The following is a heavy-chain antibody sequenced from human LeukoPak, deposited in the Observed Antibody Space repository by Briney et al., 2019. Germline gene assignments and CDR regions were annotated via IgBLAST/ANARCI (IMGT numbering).Heavy chain of an antibody. V-gene: IGHV4-38-2*02. Sequence: PSETLSLTCTVSGYSITSGYYWGWIRQPPGKGLEWIGSTYHSGSTHYNPSLNSRVTMSVDTSKNQVSLKLSSVTAADTAVYYCARARRVAGTRSYYYYMDVWGKGTTVTISS. CDR2: TYHSGST. CDR3: ARARRVAGTRSYYYYMDV. J-gene: IGHJ6*03. CDR1: GYSITSGYY. D-gene: IGHD6-19*01.